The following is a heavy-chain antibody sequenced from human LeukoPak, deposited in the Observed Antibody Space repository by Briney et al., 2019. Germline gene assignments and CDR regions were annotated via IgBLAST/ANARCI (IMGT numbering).Heavy chain of an antibody. Sequence: ASVKVSCKASGYSFTSHYMHWVRQAPGQGLEWMGWISAYNGNTNYAQKLQGRVTMTTDTSTSTAYMELRSLRSDDTAVYYCARTFRGTMMELDYWGQGTLVTVSS. CDR3: ARTFRGTMMELDY. CDR1: GYSFTSHY. J-gene: IGHJ4*02. CDR2: ISAYNGNT. D-gene: IGHD3-22*01. V-gene: IGHV1-18*04.